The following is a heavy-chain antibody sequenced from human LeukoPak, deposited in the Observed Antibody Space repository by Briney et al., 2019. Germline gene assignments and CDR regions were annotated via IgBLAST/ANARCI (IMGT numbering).Heavy chain of an antibody. J-gene: IGHJ4*02. CDR2: IWYDGSNK. Sequence: PGRSLRLSCAASGFTFSSYGMHWVRQAPGKGLEWVAVIWYDGSNKYYADSVKGRFTISRDNSKNTLYLQMNSLRAEDTAVYYCARAHYGSGSQPDYWGQGTLVTVSS. V-gene: IGHV3-33*01. CDR1: GFTFSSYG. D-gene: IGHD3-10*01. CDR3: ARAHYGSGSQPDY.